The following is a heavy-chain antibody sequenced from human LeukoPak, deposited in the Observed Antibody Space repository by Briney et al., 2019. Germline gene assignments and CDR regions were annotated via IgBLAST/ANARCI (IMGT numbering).Heavy chain of an antibody. CDR1: GYSISSGYY. CDR2: IYHSGST. V-gene: IGHV4-38-2*02. CDR3: ARGFGSYYRAGWRDYFDY. J-gene: IGHJ4*02. Sequence: SETLSLTCTVSGYSISSGYYWGWIRQPPGKGLEWIGSIYHSGSTNYNPSLKSRVTISVDTSKNQFSLKLSSVTAADTAVYYCARGFGSYYRAGWRDYFDYWGQGTLVTVSS. D-gene: IGHD1-26*01.